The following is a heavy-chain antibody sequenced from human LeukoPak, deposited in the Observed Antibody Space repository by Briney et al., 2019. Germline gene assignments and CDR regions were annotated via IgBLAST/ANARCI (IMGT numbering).Heavy chain of an antibody. J-gene: IGHJ3*01. V-gene: IGHV1-2*02. CDR3: ARTLYDTLHSDACDF. D-gene: IGHD2/OR15-2a*01. CDR1: GYTFTDYY. Sequence: ASVKVSCKASGYTFTDYYMHWVRQAPGQGLEWMGWINPGSGGTNNAQKFQGRVTMTRDTSISTAYMELSKLRSDDTAVYYCARTLYDTLHSDACDFWYQGTMVIVSS. CDR2: INPGSGGT.